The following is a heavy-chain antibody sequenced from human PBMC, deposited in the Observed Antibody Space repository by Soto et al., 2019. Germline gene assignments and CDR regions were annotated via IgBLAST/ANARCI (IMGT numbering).Heavy chain of an antibody. CDR1: GFTFSSYA. CDR2: ISGSGGST. CDR3: AKGLIVVVPPAPTPYYYGMDV. J-gene: IGHJ6*02. Sequence: GGSLRLSCADSGFTFSSYAMSWVRQAPGKGLEWVSAISGSGGSTYYADSVKGRFTISRDNSKNTLYLQMNSLRAEDTAVYYCAKGLIVVVPPAPTPYYYGMDVWGQGTTVTVSS. V-gene: IGHV3-23*01. D-gene: IGHD2-2*01.